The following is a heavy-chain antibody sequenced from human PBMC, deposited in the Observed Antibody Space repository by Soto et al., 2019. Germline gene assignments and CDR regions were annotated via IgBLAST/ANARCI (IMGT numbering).Heavy chain of an antibody. V-gene: IGHV4-31*03. CDR2: IYYSGST. CDR3: VRAPRMITFGGPQGYYYYMDV. CDR1: GGSISSGGYY. Sequence: PSETLSLTCTVSGGSISSGGYYWSWIRQHPGKGLEWIGYIYYSGSTYYNPSLKSRVTISVDTSKNQFSLKLSSVTAADTAVYYCVRAPRMITFGGPQGYYYYMDVWGKGTTVTVSS. D-gene: IGHD3-16*01. J-gene: IGHJ6*03.